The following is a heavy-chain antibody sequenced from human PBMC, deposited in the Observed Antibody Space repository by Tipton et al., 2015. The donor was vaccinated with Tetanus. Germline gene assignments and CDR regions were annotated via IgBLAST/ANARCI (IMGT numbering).Heavy chain of an antibody. CDR2: IYPGDSDT. J-gene: IGHJ4*02. CDR3: ARQADYNILTGYYYYFDY. Sequence: VQLVQSGAEVKKPGDSLKISCKASGYSFTNYWIGWVRQMPGKGLEWIGIIYPGDSDTRYSPSFEGLVPISADRSTSTAYVQWSSLTASDTAVYYCARQADYNILTGYYYYFDYWGQGSLVTVSS. D-gene: IGHD3-9*01. V-gene: IGHV5-51*01. CDR1: GYSFTNYW.